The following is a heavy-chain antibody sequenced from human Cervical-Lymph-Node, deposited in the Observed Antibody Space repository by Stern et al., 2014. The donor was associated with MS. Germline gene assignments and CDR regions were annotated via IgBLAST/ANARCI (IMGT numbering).Heavy chain of an antibody. Sequence: MQLVESGGGVVQPGGSLRLSCAASGFSFSDYAMHWVRQAPGKGLEWVAAISCDGIDQYHAASVKGRFTISRDNSKNTLYLQMNSLRTDDTAVYYCANTPRLNWNFAYFYYGMDVWGQGTTVIVSS. CDR3: ANTPRLNWNFAYFYYGMDV. J-gene: IGHJ6*02. CDR2: ISCDGIDQ. D-gene: IGHD1-1*01. CDR1: GFSFSDYA. V-gene: IGHV3-30*04.